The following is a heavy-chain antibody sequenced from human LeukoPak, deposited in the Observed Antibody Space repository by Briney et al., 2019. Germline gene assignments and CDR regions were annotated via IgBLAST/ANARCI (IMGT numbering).Heavy chain of an antibody. Sequence: GGSLRLSCAASGFTFDDYAMHWVRQAPGKGLEWVSGISWNSGSIGYADSVKGRFTISRDNAKNSLYLQMNSLRAEDTALYYCAKDHGVVTAITFEYWGQGTLVTVSS. CDR3: AKDHGVVTAITFEY. CDR2: ISWNSGSI. D-gene: IGHD2-21*02. J-gene: IGHJ4*02. CDR1: GFTFDDYA. V-gene: IGHV3-9*01.